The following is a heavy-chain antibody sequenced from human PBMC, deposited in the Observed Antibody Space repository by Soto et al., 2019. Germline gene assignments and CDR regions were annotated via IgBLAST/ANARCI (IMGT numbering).Heavy chain of an antibody. CDR2: IIPIFGTA. V-gene: IGHV1-69*13. J-gene: IGHJ6*02. D-gene: IGHD6-19*01. CDR3: ARDRLDQGYYYGMDV. Sequence: SVKVSCKASGGTFSIYAISCVLQAPVQWLEWMGGIIPIFGTANYAQKFQGRVTITADESTSTAYMELSSLRSEDTAVYYCARDRLDQGYYYGMDVWGQGTTVTVSS. CDR1: GGTFSIYA.